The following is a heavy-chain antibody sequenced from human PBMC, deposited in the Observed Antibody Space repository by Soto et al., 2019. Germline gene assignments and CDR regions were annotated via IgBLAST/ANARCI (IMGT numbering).Heavy chain of an antibody. CDR3: VRDAPPDDY. CDR1: GFTFSSYS. J-gene: IGHJ4*02. CDR2: ISSSSNTI. Sequence: TGGSLRLSCAASGFTFSSYSMNWVRQAPGKGLEWASYISSSSNTIYYADSVKGRFTISRDNAKNSLYLQMNSLRAEDTAVYYCVRDAPPDDYWGQGTLVTVSS. V-gene: IGHV3-48*01.